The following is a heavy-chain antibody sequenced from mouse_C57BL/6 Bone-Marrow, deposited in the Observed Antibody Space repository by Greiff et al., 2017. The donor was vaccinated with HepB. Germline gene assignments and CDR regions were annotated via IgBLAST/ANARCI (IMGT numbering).Heavy chain of an antibody. V-gene: IGHV1-54*01. Sequence: QVQLQQSGAELVRPGTSVKVSCKASGYAFTNYLIEWVKQRPGQGLEWIGVVIPGSGGTNYNEKFKGKATLTADKSSSTAYMQLSSLRSEVSAVYFCAREIIYYGNLWFAYWGQGTLVTVSA. CDR2: VIPGSGGT. CDR3: AREIIYYGNLWFAY. J-gene: IGHJ3*01. CDR1: GYAFTNYL. D-gene: IGHD2-1*01.